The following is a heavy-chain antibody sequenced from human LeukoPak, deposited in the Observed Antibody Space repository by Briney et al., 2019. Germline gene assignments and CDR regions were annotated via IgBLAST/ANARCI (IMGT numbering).Heavy chain of an antibody. Sequence: SETLSLTCTVSGGSISSNYHWGWIRQPPGKGLEWIASIYYNGNTYYNPSLKSRVTISVDTSNNQFSLKLSSVTAADTAVYYCAGHHPRNTVDFWGQGTLVTVSS. CDR1: GGSISSNYH. CDR2: IYYNGNT. D-gene: IGHD2-8*02. V-gene: IGHV4-39*01. CDR3: AGHHPRNTVDF. J-gene: IGHJ4*02.